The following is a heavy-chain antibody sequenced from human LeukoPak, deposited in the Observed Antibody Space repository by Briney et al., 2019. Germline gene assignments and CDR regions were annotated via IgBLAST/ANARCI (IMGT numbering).Heavy chain of an antibody. CDR1: GFTFSSYS. D-gene: IGHD3-16*01. CDR2: IGGSGTTI. V-gene: IGHV3-48*04. J-gene: IGHJ2*01. Sequence: GGSLRLSCAASGFTFSSYSMNWVRQAPGKGLEWVSYIGGSGTTIYYADSVKGRFTISRDNAKKSLYLEMNSLRAEDTAVYYCARDGGTDTHDWYFDLWGRGTQVTVSS. CDR3: ARDGGTDTHDWYFDL.